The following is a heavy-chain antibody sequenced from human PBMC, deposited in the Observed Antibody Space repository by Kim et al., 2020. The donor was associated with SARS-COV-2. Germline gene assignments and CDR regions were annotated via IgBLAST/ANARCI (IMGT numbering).Heavy chain of an antibody. CDR3: TTAPIVGALNYWYFDL. V-gene: IGHV3-15*01. CDR2: IKSKTDGGTT. Sequence: GGSLRLSCAASGFTFSNAWMSWVRQAPGKGLEWVGRIKSKTDGGTTDYAAPVKGRFTISRDDSKNTLYLQMNSLKTEDTAVYYCTTAPIVGALNYWYFDLWGRGTLVTVSS. CDR1: GFTFSNAW. D-gene: IGHD1-26*01. J-gene: IGHJ2*01.